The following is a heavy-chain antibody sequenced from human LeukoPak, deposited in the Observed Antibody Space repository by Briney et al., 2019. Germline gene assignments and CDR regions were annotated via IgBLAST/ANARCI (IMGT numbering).Heavy chain of an antibody. J-gene: IGHJ4*02. CDR3: ARAHDLLTGYYFFDY. V-gene: IGHV4-4*07. Sequence: PSETLSLTCTVSGGSISNYYWSWIRQPAGKGLEWIGRIYTSGSANYNPSLRSRVTMSVDTSKNQFSLKLSSVTAADTAVYYCARAHDLLTGYYFFDYWGQGTLVTVSS. D-gene: IGHD3-9*01. CDR2: IYTSGSA. CDR1: GGSISNYY.